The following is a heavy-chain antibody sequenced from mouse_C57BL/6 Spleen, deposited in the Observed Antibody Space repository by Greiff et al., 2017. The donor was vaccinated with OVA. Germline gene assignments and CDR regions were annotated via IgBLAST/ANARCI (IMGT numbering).Heavy chain of an antibody. D-gene: IGHD2-4*01. J-gene: IGHJ3*01. V-gene: IGHV6-3*01. CDR3: TPVYDYDWFAY. CDR2: IRLKSDNYAT. Sequence: DVKVEESGGGLVQPGGSMKLSCVASGFTFSHYWMNWVRQSPEKGLEWVAQIRLKSDNYATHYAESVKGRFTISRDDSKSSVYLQMNNLRAEDTGIYYCTPVYDYDWFAYWGQGTLVTVSA. CDR1: GFTFSHYW.